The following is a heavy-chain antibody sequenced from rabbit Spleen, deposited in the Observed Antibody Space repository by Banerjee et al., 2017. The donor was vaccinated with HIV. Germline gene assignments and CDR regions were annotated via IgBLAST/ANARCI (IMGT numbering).Heavy chain of an antibody. D-gene: IGHD8-1*01. CDR1: GFDFSSYYM. J-gene: IGHJ6*01. Sequence: QEHLKETGGGLVQPGGSLTLSCKASGFDFSSYYMSWVRQAPGKGLEWIGIIYVGGGNTDYATWAKGRFTISKTSSTTVTLQMTSLTVADTATYFCARDTGSSFSSYGMDLWGPGTLVTVS. CDR2: IYVGGGNT. CDR3: ARDTGSSFSSYGMDL. V-gene: IGHV1S45*01.